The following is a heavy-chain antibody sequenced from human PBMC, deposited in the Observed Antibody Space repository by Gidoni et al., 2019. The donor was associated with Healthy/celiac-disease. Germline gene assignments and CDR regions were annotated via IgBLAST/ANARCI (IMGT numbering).Heavy chain of an antibody. V-gene: IGHV1-69*04. CDR3: ARSETQWLVLGNWFDP. CDR1: GGTFSSYA. D-gene: IGHD6-19*01. J-gene: IGHJ5*02. Sequence: QVQLVQSGAEVKKPGSSVKVSCKASGGTFSSYAISWVRQAPGQGLEWMGRIIPILGIANYAQKFQGRVTITADKSTSTAYMELSSLRSEDTAVYYCARSETQWLVLGNWFDPWGQGTLVTVSS. CDR2: IIPILGIA.